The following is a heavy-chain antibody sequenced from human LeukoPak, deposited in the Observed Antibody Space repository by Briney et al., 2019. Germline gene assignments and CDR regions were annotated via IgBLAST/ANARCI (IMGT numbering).Heavy chain of an antibody. CDR1: GFTFSSYA. CDR2: ISGSGGST. V-gene: IGHV3-23*01. D-gene: IGHD3-3*01. CDR3: AKGGLGYYDFWSGYRDYFDY. Sequence: GGSLRLSCAASGFTFSSYAMSWVRQAPGKGLEWVSAISGSGGSTYYADSVKGRFTISRDNSKNTLYLQMNSLRAEDTAVYCCAKGGLGYYDFWSGYRDYFDYWGQGTLVTVSS. J-gene: IGHJ4*02.